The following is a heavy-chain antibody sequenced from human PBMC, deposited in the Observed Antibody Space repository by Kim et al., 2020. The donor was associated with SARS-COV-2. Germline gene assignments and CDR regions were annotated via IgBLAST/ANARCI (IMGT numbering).Heavy chain of an antibody. V-gene: IGHV3-30*04. Sequence: GGSLRLSCAASGFTFSSYAMHGVRQAPGKGLEWVAVISDDGSNKYYADSVKGRFTISRDNSKNTLYLQMNSLRAEDTAVYYCARDEGWFGLYWGQGTLVTVSS. D-gene: IGHD3-10*01. J-gene: IGHJ4*02. CDR3: ARDEGWFGLY. CDR1: GFTFSSYA. CDR2: ISDDGSNK.